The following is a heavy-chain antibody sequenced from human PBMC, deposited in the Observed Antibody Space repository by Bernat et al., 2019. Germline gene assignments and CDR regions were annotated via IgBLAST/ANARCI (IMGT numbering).Heavy chain of an antibody. CDR1: GFTFSSYA. Sequence: EVQLLESGGGLVQPGGSLRLSCAASGFTFSSYAMSWVRQAPGKGLEWVSAISGSGGSTSSGDSVKGRFAISRDNAGNTLYLQMNGLRAEDTARYYCSTISYDFWGDYSVAPRVDPWGQGTLVTVSP. V-gene: IGHV3-23*01. J-gene: IGHJ5*02. CDR2: ISGSGGST. D-gene: IGHD3/OR15-3a*01. CDR3: STISYDFWGDYSVAPRVDP.